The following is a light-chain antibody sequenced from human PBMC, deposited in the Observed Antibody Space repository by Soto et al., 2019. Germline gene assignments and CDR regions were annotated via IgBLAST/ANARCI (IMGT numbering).Light chain of an antibody. CDR1: QSVSSN. Sequence: EIVMTQSPATLSVSPGERATLSCRAGQSVSSNLAWYHQKPGQAPRLLIYGSSTRATGIPARFSGSGSGTEFTLTISSLQSEDFAVYYCQQYNKWPQTFGQGTKVDIK. CDR3: QQYNKWPQT. CDR2: GSS. V-gene: IGKV3-15*01. J-gene: IGKJ1*01.